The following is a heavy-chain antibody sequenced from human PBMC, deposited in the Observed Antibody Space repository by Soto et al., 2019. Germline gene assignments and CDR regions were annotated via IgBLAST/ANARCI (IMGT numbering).Heavy chain of an antibody. J-gene: IGHJ4*02. D-gene: IGHD6-19*01. Sequence: QVQLVESGGGVVQPGRSLRLSCAASGFTVSSYAIHWVRQAPGKGLEWVAVISYDGSNKYYADSVKGRLTISRDNSKNTLYLQMNSLRAEDTAVYYCARDREDGWLVLSHYFDYWGQGTLVSVSS. CDR3: ARDREDGWLVLSHYFDY. CDR1: GFTVSSYA. V-gene: IGHV3-30-3*01. CDR2: ISYDGSNK.